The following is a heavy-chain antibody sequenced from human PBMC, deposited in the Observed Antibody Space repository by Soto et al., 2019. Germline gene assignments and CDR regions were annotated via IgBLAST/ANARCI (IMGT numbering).Heavy chain of an antibody. J-gene: IGHJ6*03. D-gene: IGHD3-3*01. CDR1: GFTFSGSA. Sequence: EVQLVESGGGLVQPGGSLKLSCAASGFTFSGSAMHWVRQASGKGLEWVGRIRSKGNNYATAYGASLKGRFTISRDDSKNTAYLQMNSLNTEDTAVYYCSRQASDFWSGKPQYYMDVWGTGITVTASS. V-gene: IGHV3-73*01. CDR2: IRSKGNNYAT. CDR3: SRQASDFWSGKPQYYMDV.